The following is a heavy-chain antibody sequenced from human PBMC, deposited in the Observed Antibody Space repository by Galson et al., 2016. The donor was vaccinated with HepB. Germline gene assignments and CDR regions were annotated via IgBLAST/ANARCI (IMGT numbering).Heavy chain of an antibody. V-gene: IGHV1-2*04. J-gene: IGHJ4*02. CDR3: ARDGGWNLDY. Sequence: SVKVSCKASGYSFSGYYIHWVRQPPGQGLQWMGWINPNSGDTNYAPRFQRWVTMTRDTSISTVYMELSRLRSDDTAVYYCARDGGWNLDYWGQGTLVTVSS. CDR2: INPNSGDT. D-gene: IGHD6-19*01. CDR1: GYSFSGYY.